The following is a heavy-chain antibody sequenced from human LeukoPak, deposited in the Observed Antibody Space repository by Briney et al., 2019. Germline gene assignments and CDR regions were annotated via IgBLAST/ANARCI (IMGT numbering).Heavy chain of an antibody. Sequence: WDTLSLTCSVSVDFMRRYYWRWPRRPRGEGREGVGYIYYSGRTNYNTYLKSPVTISVDTSKNQSSLKLSSVTAADTAVYYRASTQSHQYHTLPQFDYWGQGTLVTVSS. J-gene: IGHJ4*02. V-gene: IGHV4-59*07. CDR3: ASTQSHQYHTLPQFDY. D-gene: IGHD2-2*01. CDR2: IYYSGRT. CDR1: VDFMRRYY.